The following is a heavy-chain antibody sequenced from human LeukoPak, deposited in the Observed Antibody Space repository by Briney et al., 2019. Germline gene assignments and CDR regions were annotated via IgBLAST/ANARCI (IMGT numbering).Heavy chain of an antibody. CDR1: GFTFSAYW. V-gene: IGHV3-7*01. J-gene: IGHJ4*02. CDR2: INQDRSEK. Sequence: QPGGSLRLSCAASGFTFSAYWMSWVRQAPGKGLEWVANINQDRSEKYYVDSVKGRFTISRDNAKNSLYLQMNSLRAGDTAVYFCARENTGYDGGFDYWGQGTLVTVSS. D-gene: IGHD5-12*01. CDR3: ARENTGYDGGFDY.